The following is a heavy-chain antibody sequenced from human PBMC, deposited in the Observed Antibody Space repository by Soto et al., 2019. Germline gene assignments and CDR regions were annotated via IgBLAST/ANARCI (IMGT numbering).Heavy chain of an antibody. Sequence: SEGALRRSCVASGFSLDDYAVHWVRQGPGKGLEWVSGISGDGGTLGYGDSVKGRFTISRDNAKNSLLLRLNSLRTEDTAVYYCARGLGSFFTFDLWGLGTLFTVSP. CDR3: ARGLGSFFTFDL. J-gene: IGHJ4*02. D-gene: IGHD3-16*01. CDR1: GFSLDDYA. CDR2: ISGDGGTL. V-gene: IGHV3-9*01.